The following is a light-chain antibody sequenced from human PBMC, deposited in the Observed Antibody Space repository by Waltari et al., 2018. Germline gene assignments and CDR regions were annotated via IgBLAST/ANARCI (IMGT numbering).Light chain of an antibody. Sequence: DIQMTQSPSTLYASVGDRVTITCRASQSISSWLAWYQQKPGKAPKLLIYMASSLESGVPSRFSGSGSGTEFTLTISSLQPDDFTTYYCQQYDSYPHTFGQGTKLEIK. CDR3: QQYDSYPHT. CDR2: MAS. J-gene: IGKJ2*01. V-gene: IGKV1-5*03. CDR1: QSISSW.